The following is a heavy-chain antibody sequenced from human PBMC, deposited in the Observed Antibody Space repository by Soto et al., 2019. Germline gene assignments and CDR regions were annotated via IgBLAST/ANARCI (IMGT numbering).Heavy chain of an antibody. J-gene: IGHJ5*02. CDR1: GGSIDSYY. CDR3: ARLGGYYQSLDT. Sequence: QVQLQESGPGLVKPSETLSLTCTVSGGSIDSYYWTWIRQPPGKGLEWIGYVYYTGTTTYRPSLNSRVTISVDTSMNQISLKLSSVTAADTAFYYCARLGGYYQSLDTWGKGTLVTVSS. CDR2: VYYTGTT. V-gene: IGHV4-59*08. D-gene: IGHD3-22*01.